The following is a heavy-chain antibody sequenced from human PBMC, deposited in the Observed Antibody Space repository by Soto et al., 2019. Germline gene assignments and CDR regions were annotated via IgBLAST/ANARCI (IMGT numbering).Heavy chain of an antibody. Sequence: VGSLRLSCAASGFTVSSNYMSWVRQAPGKGLEWVSVIYSGGSTYYADSVKGRFTISRDNSKNTLYLQMNSLRAEDTAVYYCASGNYGDGDYYYYGMDVWGQGTTVTVSS. J-gene: IGHJ6*02. D-gene: IGHD4-17*01. CDR3: ASGNYGDGDYYYYGMDV. V-gene: IGHV3-53*01. CDR1: GFTVSSNY. CDR2: IYSGGST.